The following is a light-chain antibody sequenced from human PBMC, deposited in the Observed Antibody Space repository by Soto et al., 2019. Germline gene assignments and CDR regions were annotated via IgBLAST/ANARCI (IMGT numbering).Light chain of an antibody. CDR3: QQYNSPWT. Sequence: DVQMTQSPSTLSASLGDRVTITCRASQSVTIYLAWYQQRPGKAPKLLDHRASILESGVPSRFSGSGSGTEFTLTISSLQPEDFATYYCQQYNSPWTFRQGAKVTIK. CDR1: QSVTIY. CDR2: RAS. J-gene: IGKJ1*01. V-gene: IGKV1-5*03.